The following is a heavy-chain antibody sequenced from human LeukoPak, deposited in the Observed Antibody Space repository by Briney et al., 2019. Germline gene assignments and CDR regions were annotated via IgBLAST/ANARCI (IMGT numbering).Heavy chain of an antibody. CDR1: GLAFSSYA. V-gene: IGHV3-23*01. D-gene: IGHD3-3*01. J-gene: IGHJ4*02. CDR3: ADYGVSGVRNNFY. CDR2: ISVASNT. Sequence: SGGSLRLSCAASGLAFSSYAMSSDRQAPGKGLEWVSTISVASNTFYADSVKGRFTISRDNSRNTVYLQMTSLRADDTAVYYCADYGVSGVRNNFYWGQGTLVTVSS.